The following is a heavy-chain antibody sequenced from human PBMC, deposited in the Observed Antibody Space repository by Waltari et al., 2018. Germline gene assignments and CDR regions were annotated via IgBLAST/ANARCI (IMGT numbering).Heavy chain of an antibody. CDR3: VKDLSYSGSF. J-gene: IGHJ4*02. CDR1: GFTFSSYW. D-gene: IGHD1-26*01. V-gene: IGHV3-74*01. CDR2: INSDGITT. Sequence: EMQLVESGGGLVQPGGSLRLSCVASGFTFSSYWMHWVRQAPEKGLGWVERINSDGITTNYADSVKGRVTISRDNAKNTVYLQMNSLRAEDTALYYCVKDLSYSGSFWGQGTPVTVSS.